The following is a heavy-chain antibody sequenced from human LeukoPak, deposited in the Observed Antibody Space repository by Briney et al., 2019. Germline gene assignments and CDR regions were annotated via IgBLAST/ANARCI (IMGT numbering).Heavy chain of an antibody. V-gene: IGHV3-30*04. CDR1: GFTFSSYA. J-gene: IGHJ3*02. D-gene: IGHD6-19*01. CDR3: ARGGFNVAGVQEFNAFDI. CDR2: ISYDGSNK. Sequence: GRSLRLSCAASGFTFSSYAMHWVRQAPGKGLEWVAVISYDGSNKYYADSVKGRFTISRDNSKNTLYLQMNSLRAEDTAVYYCARGGFNVAGVQEFNAFDIWGQGTMVTVSS.